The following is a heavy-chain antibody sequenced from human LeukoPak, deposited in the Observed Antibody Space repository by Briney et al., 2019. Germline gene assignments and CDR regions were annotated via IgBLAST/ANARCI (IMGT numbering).Heavy chain of an antibody. D-gene: IGHD4-23*01. CDR3: ARSDIYNGNPFDCFDI. CDR2: ISGSSSHI. V-gene: IGHV3-21*01. CDR1: GFTFSSYS. J-gene: IGHJ3*02. Sequence: GGSLRLSCAASGFTFSSYSMNWVRQAPGKGLEWVSSISGSSSHIYYADSVKGRFTISRDNAKNSLYLQMNSLRAEDTAVYYCARSDIYNGNPFDCFDIWGQGTMVAVSS.